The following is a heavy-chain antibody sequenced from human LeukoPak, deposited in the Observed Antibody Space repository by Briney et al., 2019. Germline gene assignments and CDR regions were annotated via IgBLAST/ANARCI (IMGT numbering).Heavy chain of an antibody. V-gene: IGHV4-59*01. Sequence: SETLSLTCTVSGGSISSYYWSWLRQPPGKGLEWIGYIYYSGSTNYNPSLKSRVTISVDTSKNQFSLKLSSVTAADTAVYYCARVGYYYYGMDVWGQGTLVTVSS. CDR3: ARVGYYYYGMDV. CDR2: IYYSGST. J-gene: IGHJ6*02. CDR1: GGSISSYY.